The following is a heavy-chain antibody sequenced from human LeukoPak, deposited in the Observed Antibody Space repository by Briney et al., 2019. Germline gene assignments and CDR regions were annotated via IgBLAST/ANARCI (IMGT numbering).Heavy chain of an antibody. D-gene: IGHD3-10*01. Sequence: ASVKVSCKASGYTFTDYHMHWVRQAPGQGLEWLGWINPNNGGTNYAQKFQGRVTMTRDTSISTAYMELSSLRSDDTAVYYCARDRGGGSGTYYILYWGLGSLDTVSS. CDR3: ARDRGGGSGTYYILY. J-gene: IGHJ4*02. V-gene: IGHV1-2*02. CDR1: GYTFTDYH. CDR2: INPNNGGT.